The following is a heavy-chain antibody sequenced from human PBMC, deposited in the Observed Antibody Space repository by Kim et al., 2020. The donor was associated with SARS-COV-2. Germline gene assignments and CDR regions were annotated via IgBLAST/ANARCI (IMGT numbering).Heavy chain of an antibody. J-gene: IGHJ6*02. V-gene: IGHV1-69*04. Sequence: SVKVSCKASGDTFSSYAINWVRQGPGQGLEWMGRIIPFLDITYSAQKFRGRVTLTADKTTSTAHMALSSLRSDDTAVYYCASSRTVTTSSLVYGMAVWGQGTPVTVSS. CDR1: GDTFSSYA. D-gene: IGHD4-17*01. CDR3: ASSRTVTTSSLVYGMAV. CDR2: IIPFLDIT.